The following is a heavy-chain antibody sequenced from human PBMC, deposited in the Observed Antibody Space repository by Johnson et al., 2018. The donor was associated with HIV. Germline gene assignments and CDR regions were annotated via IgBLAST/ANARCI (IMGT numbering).Heavy chain of an antibody. D-gene: IGHD3-22*01. CDR1: GFTFSNAW. CDR2: ISYDGSNK. J-gene: IGHJ3*02. V-gene: IGHV3-30*18. Sequence: QVQLVESGGGLVKPGGSLRLSCAASGFTFSNAWMSWVRQAPGKGLEWVAVISYDGSNKYYADSVTGRFTISRDNSKNTLYLQMNSLRAEDTAVYYCAKGQSSGYPKDAFDIWGQGTMVIVSS. CDR3: AKGQSSGYPKDAFDI.